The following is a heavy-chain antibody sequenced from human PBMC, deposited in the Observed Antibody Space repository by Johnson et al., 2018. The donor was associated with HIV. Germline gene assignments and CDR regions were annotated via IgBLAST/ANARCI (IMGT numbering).Heavy chain of an antibody. V-gene: IGHV3-53*01. CDR2: IYSGGTT. Sequence: VQLVESRVGFIQPGGSLRLSCAASGFTVSSNYMSWVRQAPGKGLEWVSVIYSGGTTYYADSVKGRFTISRDNSKNTLYLQMNSLRAEETAVYYCARESANSGRYSGAFDVWGQGTMVIVSS. D-gene: IGHD1-26*01. J-gene: IGHJ3*01. CDR3: ARESANSGRYSGAFDV. CDR1: GFTVSSNY.